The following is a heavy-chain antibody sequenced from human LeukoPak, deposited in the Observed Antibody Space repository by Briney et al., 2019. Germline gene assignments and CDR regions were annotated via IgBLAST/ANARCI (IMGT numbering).Heavy chain of an antibody. D-gene: IGHD2-21*02. CDR3: AKSHHVTAIDY. V-gene: IGHV3-23*01. CDR1: GFTFSNYA. J-gene: IGHJ4*02. CDR2: ISGSGDNT. Sequence: PGGSLRLSCAASGFTFSNYAMSWVRQAPGRGLEWVSAISGSGDNTYYADSVKGRFTVSRDNAKNSLYLQMNSLRADDTAVYYCAKSHHVTAIDYWGQGTLVTVSS.